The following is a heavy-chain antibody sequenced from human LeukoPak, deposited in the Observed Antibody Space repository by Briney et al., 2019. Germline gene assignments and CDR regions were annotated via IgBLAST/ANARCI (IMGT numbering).Heavy chain of an antibody. Sequence: PGGSLRLSCAASGFTFSSYGMNWVRQAPGKGLEWVSSISSSSGYIYYADSVKGRFTISRDNAKNSLYLQMNSLRAEDTAVYYCARERDGGKRGTFDYWGQGTLVTVSS. CDR3: ARERDGGKRGTFDY. J-gene: IGHJ4*02. D-gene: IGHD4-23*01. CDR1: GFTFSSYG. V-gene: IGHV3-21*01. CDR2: ISSSSGYI.